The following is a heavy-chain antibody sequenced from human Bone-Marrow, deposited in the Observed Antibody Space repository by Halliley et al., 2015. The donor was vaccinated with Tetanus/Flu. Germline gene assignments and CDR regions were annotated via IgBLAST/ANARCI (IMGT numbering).Heavy chain of an antibody. CDR2: IYSGGNI. V-gene: IGHV3-53*01. CDR1: GFTVSRDY. J-gene: IGHJ4*02. Sequence: SLRLSCAASGFTVSRDYMNWVRQAPGKGLEWVSVIYSGGNIFYADSVKGRFTISRDNSKNTLYLQMNSLRAEDTAVYYCARVPRSEAYYFDYWGQGTLVTVSS. CDR3: ARVPRSEAYYFDY.